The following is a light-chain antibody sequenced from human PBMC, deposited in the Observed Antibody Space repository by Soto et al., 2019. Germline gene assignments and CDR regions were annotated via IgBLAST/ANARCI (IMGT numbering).Light chain of an antibody. CDR2: WAS. J-gene: IGKJ2*01. CDR1: QSVLYSSNNKNY. CDR3: QQYYNTPSYT. V-gene: IGKV4-1*01. Sequence: DIMMTQSPDSLAVSLGERATINCKSSQSVLYSSNNKNYLAWYQQKPGLPPKLLIYWASTRESGVPDRFSGSGSGTDFTLTISSLQAEDVAVYYCQQYYNTPSYTFGQGTKLEIK.